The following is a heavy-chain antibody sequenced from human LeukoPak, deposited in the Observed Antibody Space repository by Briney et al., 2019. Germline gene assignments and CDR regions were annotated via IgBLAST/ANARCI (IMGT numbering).Heavy chain of an antibody. D-gene: IGHD2-8*01. CDR3: ARDLPWSDY. CDR1: EFTVSSNY. J-gene: IGHJ4*02. V-gene: IGHV3-53*01. Sequence: QTGGSLRLSCAASEFTVSSNYMSWVRQAPGKGLEWVSVIYSGGSTYYADSVKGRFTISRDNSKNTLYLQMNSLRAEDTAVYYCARDLPWSDYWGQGTLVTVSS. CDR2: IYSGGST.